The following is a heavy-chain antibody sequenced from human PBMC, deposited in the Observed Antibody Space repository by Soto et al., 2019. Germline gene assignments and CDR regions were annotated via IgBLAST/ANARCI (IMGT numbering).Heavy chain of an antibody. D-gene: IGHD3-10*01. CDR3: ARRYGSGHFDY. V-gene: IGHV4-39*01. J-gene: IGHJ4*02. CDR2: IYYSVST. Sequence: KPSETLSLTCTVSGGSISSSSYCWGWIRQPPGKGLEWIGSIYYSVSTYYNPSLKSRVTISLDTSKNQFSLKLSSVTAADTAVYYCARRYGSGHFDYWGQGTLVTVSS. CDR1: GGSISSSSYC.